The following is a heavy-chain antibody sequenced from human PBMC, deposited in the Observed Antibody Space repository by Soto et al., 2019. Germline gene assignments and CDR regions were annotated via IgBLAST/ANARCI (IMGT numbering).Heavy chain of an antibody. CDR2: IGGGDDI. V-gene: IGHV3-23*01. Sequence: VRLLESGGGLVQPGGSLRLSCEASGFTFSNYAMAWVRQAPGEGPEWVSTIGGGDDIFYAESVKGRFTISRDDSKNTMYLQMDNLRVEDTAIYFCAKDSVSFNRIYDAFDIWGQGTVVTVSS. D-gene: IGHD3-3*02. CDR3: AKDSVSFNRIYDAFDI. CDR1: GFTFSNYA. J-gene: IGHJ3*02.